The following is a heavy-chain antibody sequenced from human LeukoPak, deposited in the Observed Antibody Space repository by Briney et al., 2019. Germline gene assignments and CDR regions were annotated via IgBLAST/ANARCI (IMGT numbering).Heavy chain of an antibody. CDR2: IKQDGSEK. CDR1: GFTFSSYW. CDR3: ARGQYSSPRPPFDY. Sequence: PGGSLRLSCAASGFTFSSYWMSWVRQAPGKGLEWVANIKQDGSEKYYVDSVKGRFTISRDNAKNSLYLQMNSLRAEDTAVYYCARGQYSSPRPPFDYWGQGTLVTVSS. V-gene: IGHV3-7*01. D-gene: IGHD6-13*01. J-gene: IGHJ4*02.